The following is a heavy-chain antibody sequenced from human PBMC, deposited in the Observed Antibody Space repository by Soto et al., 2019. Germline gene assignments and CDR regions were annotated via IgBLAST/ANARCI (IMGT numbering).Heavy chain of an antibody. V-gene: IGHV4-30-4*01. J-gene: IGHJ6*02. D-gene: IGHD2-2*01. CDR3: ARDLIVLVPAAGYGMDV. CDR2: IYYSGST. Sequence: PSETLSLTCTVSGGSISSGDYYWSWIRQPPGKGLERIGYIYYSGSTYYNPSLKSRVTISVDTSKNQFSLKLSSVTAADTAVYYCARDLIVLVPAAGYGMDVWGQGTTVTVSS. CDR1: GGSISSGDYY.